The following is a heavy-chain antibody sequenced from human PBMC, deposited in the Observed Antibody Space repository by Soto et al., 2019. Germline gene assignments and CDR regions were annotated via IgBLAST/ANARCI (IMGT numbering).Heavy chain of an antibody. V-gene: IGHV1-18*01. D-gene: IGHD1-26*01. J-gene: IGHJ4*02. CDR2: ISAYNGNT. CDR3: TGENRVGALDPNFDY. Sequence: GASVKVSCKASGYTFTSYGISWVRQAPGQGLEWMGWISAYNGNTNYAQKLQGRVTMTTDTSTSTAYMELRSLRSDDTAVYYCTGENRVGALDPNFDYWGQGTLVTVSS. CDR1: GYTFTSYG.